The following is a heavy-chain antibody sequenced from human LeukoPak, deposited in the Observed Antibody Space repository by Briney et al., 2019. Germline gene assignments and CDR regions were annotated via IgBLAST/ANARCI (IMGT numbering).Heavy chain of an antibody. CDR3: AKDDYYDSSGYYAYYYYYGMDV. D-gene: IGHD3-22*01. V-gene: IGHV3-30*18. CDR1: GFTFSSYV. CDR2: ISYDGSNK. Sequence: GRSLRLSCAASGFTFSSYVMHWVRQAPGKGLEWVAVISYDGSNKYYADSVKGRFTISRDNSKNTLYLQMNSLRAEDTAVYYCAKDDYYDSSGYYAYYYYYGMDVWGQGTTVTVS. J-gene: IGHJ6*02.